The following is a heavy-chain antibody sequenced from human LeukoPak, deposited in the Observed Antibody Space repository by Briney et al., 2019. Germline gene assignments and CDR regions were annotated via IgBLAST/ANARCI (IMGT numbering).Heavy chain of an antibody. J-gene: IGHJ4*02. D-gene: IGHD6-25*01. V-gene: IGHV1-24*01. CDR1: GYILIDLS. CDR2: FDPKDGET. Sequence: ASVKVSCKVSGYILIDLSVHWVRQAPGQGLEWVGGFDPKDGETFYAQKFQGRVTMTGDRSISTAYMELSRLRSDDTAVYYCARERTPGSGYGVDYWGQGTVVTVSS. CDR3: ARERTPGSGYGVDY.